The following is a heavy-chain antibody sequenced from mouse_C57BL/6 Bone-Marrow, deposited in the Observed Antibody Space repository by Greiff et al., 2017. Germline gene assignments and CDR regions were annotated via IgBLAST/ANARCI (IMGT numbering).Heavy chain of an antibody. J-gene: IGHJ4*01. Sequence: EVQLQQSGAELVRPGASVKLSCTASGFNIKDYYMHWVKQRPEQGLEWIGRIDPEDGDTEYAPKFQGKATMTADTSSNTAYLQLSSLTSEDTAVDYCATEGDYEDAMDYWGQGTSVTVSS. D-gene: IGHD2-4*01. CDR1: GFNIKDYY. CDR3: ATEGDYEDAMDY. V-gene: IGHV14-1*01. CDR2: IDPEDGDT.